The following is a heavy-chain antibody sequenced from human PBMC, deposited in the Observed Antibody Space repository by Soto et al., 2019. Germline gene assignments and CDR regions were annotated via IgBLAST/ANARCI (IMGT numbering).Heavy chain of an antibody. D-gene: IGHD6-19*01. CDR1: GFTFSSYG. CDR3: AKGQGSGLAVGGGLFAQRTYSYYGMDV. CDR2: ISYDGSNK. J-gene: IGHJ6*02. Sequence: QVQLVESGGGVVQPGRSLRFSCAASGFTFSSYGMHWARQAPGKGLEWVAVISYDGSNKYYADSVKGRFTISRDNSKNTLYLQMNSLRAEDPAVYDCAKGQGSGLAVGGGLFAQRTYSYYGMDVWGQGTTVTVSS. V-gene: IGHV3-33*05.